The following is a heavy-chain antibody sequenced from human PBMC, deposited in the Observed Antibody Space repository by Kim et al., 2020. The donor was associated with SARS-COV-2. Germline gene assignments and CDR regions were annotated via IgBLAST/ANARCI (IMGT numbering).Heavy chain of an antibody. Sequence: SVKSRLTISRDNAKNSLYLQMNRLRAEDTAVYYCARVGARAYYYYYYMDVWGKGTTVTVSS. V-gene: IGHV3-48*03. CDR3: ARVGARAYYYYYYMDV. D-gene: IGHD1-26*01. J-gene: IGHJ6*03.